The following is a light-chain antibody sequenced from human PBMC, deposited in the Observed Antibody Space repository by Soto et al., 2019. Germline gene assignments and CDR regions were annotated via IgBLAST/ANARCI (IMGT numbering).Light chain of an antibody. J-gene: IGKJ1*01. V-gene: IGKV1-39*01. Sequence: DIEMTQSPSSLSASVGDRVTISCRSSQNIHKYLNWYQQRPGKAPNLLVYEATSLETGVSLKFSGSGSGTAFTLPINSLQPEDVATYYWQQSFVSPWTFGQGTNIEIK. CDR3: QQSFVSPWT. CDR2: EAT. CDR1: QNIHKY.